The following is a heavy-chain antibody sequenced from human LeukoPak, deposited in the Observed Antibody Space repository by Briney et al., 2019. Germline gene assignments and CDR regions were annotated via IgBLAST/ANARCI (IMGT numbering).Heavy chain of an antibody. CDR2: IYYSGST. J-gene: IGHJ4*02. D-gene: IGHD3-3*01. Sequence: SETLSLTCTVSGGSISSYYWSWIRQPPGKGLEWIGYIYYSGSTNYNPSLKSRVTISVDTSKNQFSLKLSSVTAADTAVYYCARQYDTIFGVVTLFDYWGQGTLVTVSS. V-gene: IGHV4-59*08. CDR1: GGSISSYY. CDR3: ARQYDTIFGVVTLFDY.